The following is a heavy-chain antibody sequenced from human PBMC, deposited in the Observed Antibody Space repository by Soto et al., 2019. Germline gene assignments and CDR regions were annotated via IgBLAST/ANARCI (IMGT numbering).Heavy chain of an antibody. CDR2: ISYDGSNK. Sequence: QVQLVESGGGVVQPGRSLRLSCAASGFTFSSYGMHWVRQAPGKGLEWVAVISYDGSNKYYADSVKGRFTISRDNSKNTLYLQMNSLRAEDTAVYYCAKGPLQGGYYDFWSGYRNYYYGMDVWGQGTTVTVSS. J-gene: IGHJ6*02. CDR3: AKGPLQGGYYDFWSGYRNYYYGMDV. V-gene: IGHV3-30*18. D-gene: IGHD3-3*01. CDR1: GFTFSSYG.